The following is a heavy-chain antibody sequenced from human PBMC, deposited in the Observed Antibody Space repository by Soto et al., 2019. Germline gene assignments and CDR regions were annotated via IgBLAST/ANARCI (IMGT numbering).Heavy chain of an antibody. CDR1: GYTLTELS. CDR2: FDPNNGET. D-gene: IGHD6-19*01. CDR3: ARDRRGHSSGWNPYYFDY. Sequence: ASVKVSCKVSGYTLTELSMHWVRQAPGKGLEWMGGFDPNNGETIYAQKFQGWVTMTRDTSTSTAYMELSRLRSDDTAVYYCARDRRGHSSGWNPYYFDYWGQGTLVTVSS. J-gene: IGHJ4*02. V-gene: IGHV1-24*01.